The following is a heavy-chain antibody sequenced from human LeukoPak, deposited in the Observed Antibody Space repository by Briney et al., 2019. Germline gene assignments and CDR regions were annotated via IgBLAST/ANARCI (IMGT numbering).Heavy chain of an antibody. CDR3: ARSAEFWSGYYTAHDAFDI. V-gene: IGHV3-7*01. CDR1: GFTFSSYW. D-gene: IGHD3-3*01. Sequence: GGSLSLSCAASGFTFSSYWMSWVRQAPGKGLEWVANIKQDGSEKYYVDSVKGRFTISRDNAKNSLYLQMNSLRAEDTAVYYCARSAEFWSGYYTAHDAFDIWGQGTMVTVSS. J-gene: IGHJ3*02. CDR2: IKQDGSEK.